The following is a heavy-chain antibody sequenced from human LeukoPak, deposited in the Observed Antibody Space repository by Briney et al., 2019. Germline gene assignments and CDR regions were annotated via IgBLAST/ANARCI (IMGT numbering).Heavy chain of an antibody. CDR1: GFTFTTYW. Sequence: PGGSLRLSCAASGFTFTTYWMGWVRQAPGKGPEWVANINQVGSSKYFVDSVKGRFTISRDNAKNSLYLQMNSLRAEDTAVYYCARCNDGWYFRPYYYYMDVWGKGTTVTVSS. V-gene: IGHV3-7*01. D-gene: IGHD6-19*01. CDR3: ARCNDGWYFRPYYYYMDV. CDR2: INQVGSSK. J-gene: IGHJ6*03.